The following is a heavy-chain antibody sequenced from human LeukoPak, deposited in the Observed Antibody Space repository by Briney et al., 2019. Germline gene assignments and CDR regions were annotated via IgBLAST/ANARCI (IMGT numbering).Heavy chain of an antibody. Sequence: PSETLSLTCAVSGYSISSGYYWGWIRQPPGKGLEWIGSIYHSGSTYYNPSLKSRVTISVDTSKNQFSLKLSSVTAADTAVYYCARQGSIVATNVFDYWGQGTLVTVSS. D-gene: IGHD5-12*01. CDR3: ARQGSIVATNVFDY. CDR1: GYSISSGYY. CDR2: IYHSGST. V-gene: IGHV4-38-2*01. J-gene: IGHJ4*02.